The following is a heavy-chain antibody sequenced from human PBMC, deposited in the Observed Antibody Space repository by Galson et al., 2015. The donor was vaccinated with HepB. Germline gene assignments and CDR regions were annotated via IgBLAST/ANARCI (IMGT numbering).Heavy chain of an antibody. V-gene: IGHV3-49*03. D-gene: IGHD3-22*01. J-gene: IGHJ4*02. Sequence: SLRLSCAASGFTFGDYVMSWFRQAPGKGLEWVGFIRSKAYGGTTEYAASVKGRFTISRDDSKGIAYLQMNSLKTEDTAVYYCTRGLPDNYYDSSGYLHWGQGTLVTVSS. CDR1: GFTFGDYV. CDR3: TRGLPDNYYDSSGYLH. CDR2: IRSKAYGGTT.